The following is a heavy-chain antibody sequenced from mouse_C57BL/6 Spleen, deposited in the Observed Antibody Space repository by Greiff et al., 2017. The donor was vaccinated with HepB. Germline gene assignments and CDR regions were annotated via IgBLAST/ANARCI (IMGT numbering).Heavy chain of an antibody. CDR1: GYSFTDYN. CDR3: ARSPITTVVARYFDV. V-gene: IGHV1-39*01. Sequence: EVQLQQSGPELVKPGASVKISCKASGYSFTDYNMNWVKQSNGKSLEWIGVINPNYGTTSYNQKFKVKATLTVDQSSSPAYMQLNSLASEDSAGYYCARSPITTVVARYFDVWGTGTTVTVSS. J-gene: IGHJ1*03. CDR2: INPNYGTT. D-gene: IGHD1-1*01.